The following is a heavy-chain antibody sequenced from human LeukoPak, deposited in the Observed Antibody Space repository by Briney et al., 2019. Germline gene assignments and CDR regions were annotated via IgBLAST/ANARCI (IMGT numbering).Heavy chain of an antibody. V-gene: IGHV1-24*01. CDR1: GYTLTELS. Sequence: ASVTVSCKVSGYTLTELSMHWVRQAPGKGLEWVGGFDPEDGETIYAQKFQGRVTMTEDTSTDTAYMELSSLRSEDTAVYYCATTGYCSGGSCRLYWFDPWGQGTLVTVSS. D-gene: IGHD2-15*01. CDR3: ATTGYCSGGSCRLYWFDP. J-gene: IGHJ5*02. CDR2: FDPEDGET.